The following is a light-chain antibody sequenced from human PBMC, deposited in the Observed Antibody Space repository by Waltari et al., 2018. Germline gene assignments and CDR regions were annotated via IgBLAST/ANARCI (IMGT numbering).Light chain of an antibody. CDR2: TVS. V-gene: IGKV1-5*03. J-gene: IGKJ2*01. CDR3: QQYTTYPYT. CDR1: QSFSRW. Sequence: DIQLTQSPSTLSASVGDRVTITCRASQSFSRWLAWYQQKPGKAPKLLIQTVSILESGVPSRFSGSGSGTEFTLTISSLQPEDFATYSCQQYTTYPYTFGQGTKLEVK.